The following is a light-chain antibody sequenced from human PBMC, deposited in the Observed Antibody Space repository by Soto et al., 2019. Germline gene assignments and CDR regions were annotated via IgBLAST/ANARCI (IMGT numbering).Light chain of an antibody. CDR1: SRDIGGYDF. CDR3: SSYGGSNNLL. Sequence: QSALTQPPSASGSPGQSVTISCTGTSRDIGGYDFVSWYQQHPGKAPKLLIYDVIKRPSGVPDRISGSKSGNTASLTVSGLQTDDEADYYCSSYGGSNNLLFGGGTQLTVL. J-gene: IGLJ2*01. CDR2: DVI. V-gene: IGLV2-8*01.